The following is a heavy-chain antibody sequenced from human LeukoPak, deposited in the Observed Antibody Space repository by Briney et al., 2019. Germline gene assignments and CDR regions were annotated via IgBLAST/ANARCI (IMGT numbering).Heavy chain of an antibody. CDR2: IKQDGSEK. V-gene: IGHV3-7*01. D-gene: IGHD4-17*01. CDR3: ASNPYGDYWGGLHAFDI. Sequence: GGSLRLSCAASGFTFSSYWMSWVRQAPGKGLEWVANIKQDGSEKYYVDSVKGRFTISRDNAKNSLYLQMNSLRAEDTAVYYCASNPYGDYWGGLHAFDIWGQGTMVTVSS. J-gene: IGHJ3*02. CDR1: GFTFSSYW.